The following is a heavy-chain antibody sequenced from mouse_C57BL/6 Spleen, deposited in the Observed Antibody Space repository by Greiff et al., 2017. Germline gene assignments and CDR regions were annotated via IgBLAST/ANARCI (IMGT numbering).Heavy chain of an antibody. CDR2: IDPSDSYT. D-gene: IGHD3-2*02. CDR3: ATRAAQAKAWFAD. V-gene: IGHV1-69*01. J-gene: IGHJ3*01. Sequence: VQLQQPGAELVMPGASVKLSCKASGYTFTSYWMHWVRQRPGQGLEWIGEIDPSDSYTNYNQKFKGKSTLTVDKSSNTAYMQLSSLTSEDSAVYYCATRAAQAKAWFADWGQGILVTVAA. CDR1: GYTFTSYW.